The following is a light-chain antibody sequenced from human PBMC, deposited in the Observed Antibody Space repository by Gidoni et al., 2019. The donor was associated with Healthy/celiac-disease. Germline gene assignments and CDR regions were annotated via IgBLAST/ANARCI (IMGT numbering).Light chain of an antibody. J-gene: IGKJ3*01. CDR1: QSISIY. Sequence: DIPLTQSPSSLSASVVDRVTITCRASQSISIYLKWYQQKPGKAPKLLIYAASSLQSGVPSRFSGSGSGTDFTLTISSLQPEDFATYTCQQSYSTPHRTFGPGTKVDIK. CDR3: QQSYSTPHRT. CDR2: AAS. V-gene: IGKV1-39*01.